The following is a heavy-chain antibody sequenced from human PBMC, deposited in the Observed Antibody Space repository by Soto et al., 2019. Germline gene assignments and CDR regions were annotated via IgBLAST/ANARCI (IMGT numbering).Heavy chain of an antibody. CDR2: IWYDGSNK. Sequence: GGSLRLSCAASGFTFSSYGMHWVRQAPGKGLEWVAVIWYDGSNKYYADSVKGRFTISRDNSKNTLYLQMNSLRAEDTTVYYCARGSAYYDILTGYFLDYWGQGTLVTVSS. J-gene: IGHJ4*02. CDR1: GFTFSSYG. D-gene: IGHD3-9*01. V-gene: IGHV3-33*01. CDR3: ARGSAYYDILTGYFLDY.